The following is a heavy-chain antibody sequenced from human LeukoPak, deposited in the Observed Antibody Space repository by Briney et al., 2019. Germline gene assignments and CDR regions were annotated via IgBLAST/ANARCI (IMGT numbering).Heavy chain of an antibody. CDR3: ARGITQGFDH. CDR2: MNPNWGYT. J-gene: IGHJ4*02. V-gene: IGHV1-8*01. CDR1: GYTFTSLD. D-gene: IGHD1-20*01. Sequence: ASVKVSCKASGYTFTSLDINWVRQAPGQGLEWTGWMNPNWGYTGYAQKFQARATMTRDTSIDTAYMELSSLRSDDTAVYYCARGITQGFDHWGQGTLVTVSS.